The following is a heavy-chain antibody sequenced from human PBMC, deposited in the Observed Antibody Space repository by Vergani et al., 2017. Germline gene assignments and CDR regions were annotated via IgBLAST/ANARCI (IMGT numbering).Heavy chain of an antibody. CDR1: GFTFSSYG. D-gene: IGHD2-2*01. V-gene: IGHV3-33*01. J-gene: IGHJ5*02. CDR3: ARELLPAAMANWFDP. Sequence: QVQLVESGGGVVQPGRSLRLSCAASGFTFSSYGMHWVRQAPGKGLEWVAVIWYDGSNKYYADSVKGRFTISRDNSKNTLYLQMNSLRAEDTAVYYCARELLPAAMANWFDPWGQGTLVTVSS. CDR2: IWYDGSNK.